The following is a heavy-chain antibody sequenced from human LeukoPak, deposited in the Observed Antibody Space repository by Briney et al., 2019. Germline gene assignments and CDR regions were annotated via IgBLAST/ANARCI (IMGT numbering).Heavy chain of an antibody. CDR3: ARAPGSSWPPSLDY. CDR2: IYSGGST. V-gene: IGHV3-53*01. D-gene: IGHD6-13*01. J-gene: IGHJ4*02. CDR1: GFTVSSNY. Sequence: GGSLTLSCAASGFTVSSNYMSCVRQAPGKGREWVSVIYSGGSTYYADSVKGRFTISRDNSKNTLYLQMNSLRAEDTAVYYCARAPGSSWPPSLDYWGQGTLVTVSS.